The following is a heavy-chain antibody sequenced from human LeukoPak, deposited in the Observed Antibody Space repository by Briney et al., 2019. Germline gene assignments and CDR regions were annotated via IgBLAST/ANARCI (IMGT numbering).Heavy chain of an antibody. V-gene: IGHV3-21*01. D-gene: IGHD2-2*01. J-gene: IGHJ6*04. CDR1: GLTFSSSA. CDR3: ARDIEDIVVVPAGPYYYYGMDV. CDR2: ISSSSSYI. Sequence: PGGSLRLSCAASGLTFSSSAMSWVRQTPGKGLEWVSSISSSSSYIYYADSVKGRFTISRDNAKNSLYLQMNSLRAEDTAVYYCARDIEDIVVVPAGPYYYYGMDVWGKGTTVTVS.